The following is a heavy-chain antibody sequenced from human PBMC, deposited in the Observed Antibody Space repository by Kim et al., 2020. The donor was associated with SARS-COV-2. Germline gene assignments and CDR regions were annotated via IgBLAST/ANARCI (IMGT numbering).Heavy chain of an antibody. D-gene: IGHD6-13*01. CDR2: IRWDGSSI. CDR3: AKDRISSWRAAYYFDY. J-gene: IGHJ4*02. Sequence: GGSLRLSCAASGFTFDNYAMHWVRQAPGKGLEWVSGIRWDGSSIGYADSVKGRFTISRDNAKNSLYLQMNSLRAEDTALYYCAKDRISSWRAAYYFDYWGKGTLVTVPS. CDR1: GFTFDNYA. V-gene: IGHV3-9*01.